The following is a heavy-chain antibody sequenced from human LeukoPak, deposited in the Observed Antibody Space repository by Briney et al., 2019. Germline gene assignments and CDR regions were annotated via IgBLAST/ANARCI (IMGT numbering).Heavy chain of an antibody. CDR3: ARRIVGATTSDYYYYYMDV. J-gene: IGHJ6*03. D-gene: IGHD1-26*01. Sequence: GESLKISCKGSGYSFTSYWIGWVRQMPGKGLEWMGIIYPGDSDTSYSPSFQGQVTISADKSISTAYLQWSSLKASDTAMYYCARRIVGATTSDYYYYYMDVWGKGTTVTVSS. CDR2: IYPGDSDT. V-gene: IGHV5-51*01. CDR1: GYSFTSYW.